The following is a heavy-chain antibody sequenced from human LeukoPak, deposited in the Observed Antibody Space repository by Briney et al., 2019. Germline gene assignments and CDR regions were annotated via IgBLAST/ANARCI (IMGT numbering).Heavy chain of an antibody. D-gene: IGHD4-23*01. CDR2: IWYDGSNK. CDR3: ARYRGSNPPYYYYYGMDV. J-gene: IGHJ6*02. V-gene: IGHV3-33*01. CDR1: GFTFSSYG. Sequence: GGSLRLSCAASGFTFSSYGMHWVRQAPGKGLEWVAVIWYDGSNKYYADSVKGRFTISRDNSKNTLYLQMNSLRAEDTAVYYCARYRGSNPPYYYYYGMDVWGQGTTVTVSS.